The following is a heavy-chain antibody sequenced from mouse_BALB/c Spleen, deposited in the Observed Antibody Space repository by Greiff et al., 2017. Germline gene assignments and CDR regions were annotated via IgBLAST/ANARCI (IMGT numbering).Heavy chain of an antibody. J-gene: IGHJ4*01. V-gene: IGHV1-14*01. D-gene: IGHD1-1*01. CDR2: INPYNDGT. CDR1: GYTFTSYV. CDR3: ARSGYYGSSYAMDY. Sequence: EVKLMESGPELVKPGASVKMSCKASGYTFTSYVMHWVKQKPGQGLEWIGYINPYNDGTKYNEKFKGKATLTSDKSSSTAYMELSSLTSEDSAVYYCARSGYYGSSYAMDYWGQGTSVTVSS.